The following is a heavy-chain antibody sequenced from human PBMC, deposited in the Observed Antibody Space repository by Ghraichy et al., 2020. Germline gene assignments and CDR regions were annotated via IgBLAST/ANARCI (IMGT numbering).Heavy chain of an antibody. D-gene: IGHD6-13*01. CDR2: INSDGSST. J-gene: IGHJ3*02. V-gene: IGHV3-74*01. CDR1: GFTFSSYW. Sequence: GGSLRLSCAASGFTFSSYWMSWVRQSPGKGLVWVSQINSDGSSTSYADSVKGRFTISRDNAKNTLYLQMNSVTAEDTAVYYCARRNSSAFDIWGQGTMVTVSS. CDR3: ARRNSSAFDI.